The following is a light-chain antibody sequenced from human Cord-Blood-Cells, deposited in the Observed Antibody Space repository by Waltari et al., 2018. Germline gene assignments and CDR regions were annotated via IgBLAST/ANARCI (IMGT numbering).Light chain of an antibody. J-gene: IGLJ2*01. CDR1: SSNLGNNA. Sequence: QSVLTQPPSVSEAPRRRVTISCSGSSSNLGNNAVNWYQQLPGKAPKLLIYYDDLLPSGVSDRFSGSKSGTSASLAISGLQSEDEADYYCAAWDDSLNGPVFGGGTKLTVL. V-gene: IGLV1-36*01. CDR2: YDD. CDR3: AAWDDSLNGPV.